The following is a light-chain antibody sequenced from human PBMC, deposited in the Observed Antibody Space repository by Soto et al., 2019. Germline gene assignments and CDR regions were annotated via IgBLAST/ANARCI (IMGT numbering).Light chain of an antibody. V-gene: IGKV1-5*01. CDR3: QQYNSYSEA. J-gene: IGKJ1*01. CDR2: DAS. Sequence: DNPMTQSPSTLSASVGDRVTITCRASQNISTWLAWFQQKPGKAPNLLIYDASSLQSGVPSRFSGSGSGTQFTLTISSLQPDDFATYFCQQYNSYSEAFGQGTKVDIK. CDR1: QNISTW.